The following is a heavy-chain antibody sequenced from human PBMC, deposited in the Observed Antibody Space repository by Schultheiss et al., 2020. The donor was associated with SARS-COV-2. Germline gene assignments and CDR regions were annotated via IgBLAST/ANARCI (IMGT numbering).Heavy chain of an antibody. CDR3: ARDMDV. CDR2: IYYSGST. V-gene: IGHV4-59*06. CDR1: GGSISSYY. J-gene: IGHJ6*02. Sequence: LETLSLTCTVSGGSISSYYWSWIRQPPGKGLEWIGYIYYSGSTYYNPSLKSRVTISVDTSKNQFSLKLSSVTAADTAVYYCARDMDVWGQGTTVTVSS.